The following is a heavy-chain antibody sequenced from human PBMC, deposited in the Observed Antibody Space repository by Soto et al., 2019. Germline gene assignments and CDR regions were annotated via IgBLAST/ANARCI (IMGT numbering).Heavy chain of an antibody. CDR3: ARHEVNRNWYGSFDF. J-gene: IGHJ4*02. CDR1: GGSISHYY. CDR2: IFYSGST. V-gene: IGHV4-59*08. Sequence: SETLSLTCTVSGGSISHYYWGWIRQPPGKGLEWIGSIFYSGSTKYNPSLRSRSTISLDMSKNQYSLKVSSVTAADTAVYYCARHEVNRNWYGSFDFRGQGALVTGFS. D-gene: IGHD1-7*01.